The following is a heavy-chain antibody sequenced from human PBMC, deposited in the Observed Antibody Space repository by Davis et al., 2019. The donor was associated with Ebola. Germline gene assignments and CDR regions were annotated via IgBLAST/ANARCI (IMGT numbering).Heavy chain of an antibody. CDR1: GGSISSSSYY. V-gene: IGHV4-39*07. CDR2: IYYSGST. CDR3: ARYSNPYYYYYYMDV. D-gene: IGHD4-11*01. J-gene: IGHJ6*03. Sequence: SETLSLTCTVSGGSISSSSYYWGWIRQPPGKGLEWIGSIYYSGSTYYNPSLKNRVTISVDTSKNLFSLKLSSVTAADTAVYFCARYSNPYYYYYYMDVWGKGTTVTVSS.